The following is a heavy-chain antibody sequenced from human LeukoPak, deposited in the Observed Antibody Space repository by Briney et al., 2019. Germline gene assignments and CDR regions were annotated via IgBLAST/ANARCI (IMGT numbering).Heavy chain of an antibody. D-gene: IGHD5-18*01. V-gene: IGHV4-59*01. Sequence: GSLRLSCAASGFIFRKYVMSWVRQAPGKGLEWIGYIYYSGSTNYNPSLESRVTMSVDTSKNQFSLKLSSVTAADTAVYYCARGQHSYGYFNGFDYWGQGTLVTVSS. CDR3: ARGQHSYGYFNGFDY. CDR2: IYYSGST. CDR1: GFIFRKYV. J-gene: IGHJ4*02.